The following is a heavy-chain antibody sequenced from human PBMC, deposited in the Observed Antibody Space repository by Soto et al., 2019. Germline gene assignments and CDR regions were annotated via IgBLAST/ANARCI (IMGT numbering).Heavy chain of an antibody. CDR3: AITPMVRGVIDGDY. D-gene: IGHD3-10*01. V-gene: IGHV3-21*01. CDR2: ISSSSSYI. Sequence: EVPLVESGGGLVKPGGSLRLSCAASGFTFSSYSMNWVRQAPGKGLEWVSSISSSSSYIYYADSVKGRFTISRDNAKNSLYLQMNSLRAEDTAVYYCAITPMVRGVIDGDYWGQGTLVTVSS. CDR1: GFTFSSYS. J-gene: IGHJ4*02.